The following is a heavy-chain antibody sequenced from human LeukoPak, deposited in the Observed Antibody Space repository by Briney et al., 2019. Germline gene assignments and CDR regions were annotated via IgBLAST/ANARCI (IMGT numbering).Heavy chain of an antibody. CDR1: GGSISSSSYY. Sequence: PETLSLTCTVSGGSISSSSYYWGWIRQPPGKGLEWIGSIYYSGSTYYNPSLKSRVTISVDTSKNQFSLKLSSVTAADTAVYYCARSPGRDWDFGALNYYYYYMDVWGKGTTVTVSS. D-gene: IGHD3-3*01. CDR2: IYYSGST. CDR3: ARSPGRDWDFGALNYYYYYMDV. V-gene: IGHV4-39*01. J-gene: IGHJ6*03.